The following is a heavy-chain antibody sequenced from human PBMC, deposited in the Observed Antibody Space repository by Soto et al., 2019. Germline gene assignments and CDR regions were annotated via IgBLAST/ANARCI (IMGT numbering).Heavy chain of an antibody. J-gene: IGHJ4*02. CDR3: AKDRQPDGLWPFDH. V-gene: IGHV3-23*01. D-gene: IGHD2-8*01. Sequence: EVQLLDFGGGLVQPGGSLRLSCAASGFTFSTYAMSWVRQAPGKGLEWVSGLYGSGRGISYADSGKGRFTISRDNSNDILYLEMRSLRVEDTAVYYCAKDRQPDGLWPFDHWGQGTLVIVSS. CDR1: GFTFSTYA. CDR2: LYGSGRGI.